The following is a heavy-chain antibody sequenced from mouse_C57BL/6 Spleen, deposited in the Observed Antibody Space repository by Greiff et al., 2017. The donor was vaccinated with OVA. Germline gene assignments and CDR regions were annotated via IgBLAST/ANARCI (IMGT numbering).Heavy chain of an antibody. CDR3: ARDTTVGSGV. Sequence: QVQLQQSGPELVKPGASVKISCKASGYAFSSSWMNWVKQRPGKGLEWIGRIYPGDGDTNYNGKFKGKATLTADKSSSTAYMQLSSLTSEDSAVYFCARDTTVGSGVWGTGTTVTVSS. CDR2: IYPGDGDT. CDR1: GYAFSSSW. J-gene: IGHJ1*03. D-gene: IGHD1-1*01. V-gene: IGHV1-82*01.